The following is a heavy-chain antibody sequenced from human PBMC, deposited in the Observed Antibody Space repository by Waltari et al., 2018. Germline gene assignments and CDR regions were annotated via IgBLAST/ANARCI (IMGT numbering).Heavy chain of an antibody. D-gene: IGHD3-3*01. CDR1: GFTFSSST. CDR3: ANLLS. V-gene: IGHV3-23*04. J-gene: IGHJ5*02. CDR2: ISGGGGA. Sequence: EVQLVESGGDLVQPGGSLRLSCAASGFTFSSSTIYWVRPAPGKGLEWVSAISGGGGAYYADSVKGRFTISRDNSRNTVFLQMNTLRVEDTAVYYCANLLSWGQGTTVAVSS.